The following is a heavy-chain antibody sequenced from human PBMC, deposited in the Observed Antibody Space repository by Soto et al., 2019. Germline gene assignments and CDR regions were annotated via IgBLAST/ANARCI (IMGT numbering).Heavy chain of an antibody. CDR3: ARGGEVPASIREYYYGLDV. CDR1: GGIFNSYA. D-gene: IGHD2-2*02. V-gene: IGHV1-69*06. CDR2: IIPMFGTP. J-gene: IGHJ6*02. Sequence: QAQLVQSGAEVKKPGSSVKVSCKGFGGIFNSYAISWVRQAPGQGPEWLGGIIPMFGTPNYPQKFQGRVTISVDKSTRTAYMELNSLRSEDTAVYYCARGGEVPASIREYYYGLDVWGQGTTVTVSS.